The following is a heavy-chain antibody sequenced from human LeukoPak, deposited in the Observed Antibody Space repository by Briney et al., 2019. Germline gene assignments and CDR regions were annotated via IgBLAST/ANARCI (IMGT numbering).Heavy chain of an antibody. J-gene: IGHJ4*02. V-gene: IGHV4-61*02. D-gene: IGHD7-27*01. CDR1: GVSISSGSYY. CDR2: IYTSGST. CDR3: AREVTGIKYYFDY. Sequence: SETLSLTCTVSGVSISSGSYYWSWIRQPAGKGLEWIGRIYTSGSTNCNPSLKSRVTISVDTSKNQFSLKLSSVTAADTAVYYCAREVTGIKYYFDYWGQGTLVTVSS.